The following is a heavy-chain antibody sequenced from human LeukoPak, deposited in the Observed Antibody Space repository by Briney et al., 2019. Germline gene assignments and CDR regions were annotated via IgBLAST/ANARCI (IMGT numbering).Heavy chain of an antibody. Sequence: SETLSLTCTVSGGSISSSSYYWGWIRQPPGKGLEWIGSIYYRGNTYYNTTLKSRVTISVDTSKNQFSLKLSSVTAADTAVYYCARSMVRGVTKFYYYYYMDVWGKGTTVTISS. CDR2: IYYRGNT. CDR3: ARSMVRGVTKFYYYYYMDV. CDR1: GGSISSSSYY. D-gene: IGHD3-10*01. J-gene: IGHJ6*03. V-gene: IGHV4-39*07.